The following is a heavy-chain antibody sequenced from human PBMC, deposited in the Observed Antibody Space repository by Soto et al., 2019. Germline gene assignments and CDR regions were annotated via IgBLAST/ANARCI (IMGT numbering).Heavy chain of an antibody. J-gene: IGHJ6*02. D-gene: IGHD3-3*01. CDR1: GGSISSSSYY. Sequence: SETLSLTCTVSGGSISSSSYYWGWIRQPPGKGLEWIGSIYYSGSTYYNPSLKSRVTISVDTSKNQFSLKLSSVTAADTAVYYCARQEIFTIFGVDKYYYGMDVWGQGTTVTVSS. CDR3: ARQEIFTIFGVDKYYYGMDV. CDR2: IYYSGST. V-gene: IGHV4-39*01.